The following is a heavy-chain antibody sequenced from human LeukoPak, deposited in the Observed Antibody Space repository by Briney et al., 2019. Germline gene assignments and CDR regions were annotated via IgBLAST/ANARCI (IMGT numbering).Heavy chain of an antibody. J-gene: IGHJ4*02. V-gene: IGHV1-69*05. CDR1: GGTFSSYA. CDR3: AREVAVAGHFDY. CDR2: IIPIFGTA. Sequence: SVKVSCKASGGTFSSYAISWVRQAPGQGLEWMGGIIPIFGTANYAQKFQGRVTITTDESTSTAYMELSSLKSEDTAVYYCAREVAVAGHFDYWGQGTLVTVSS. D-gene: IGHD6-19*01.